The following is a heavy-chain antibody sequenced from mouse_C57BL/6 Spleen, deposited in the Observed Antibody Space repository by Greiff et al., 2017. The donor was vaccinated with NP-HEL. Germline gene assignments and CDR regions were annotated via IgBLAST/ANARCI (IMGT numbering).Heavy chain of an antibody. Sequence: VQLQQPGAELVKPGASVKLSCKASGYTFTSYWMHWVKQRPGQGLEWIGMIHPNSGSTNYNEKFKSKATLTVDKSSSTAYMQLSSLTSEDSAVYYCARGGGRKDAMDYWGQGTSVTVSS. CDR2: IHPNSGST. CDR3: ARGGGRKDAMDY. CDR1: GYTFTSYW. D-gene: IGHD3-3*01. V-gene: IGHV1-64*01. J-gene: IGHJ4*01.